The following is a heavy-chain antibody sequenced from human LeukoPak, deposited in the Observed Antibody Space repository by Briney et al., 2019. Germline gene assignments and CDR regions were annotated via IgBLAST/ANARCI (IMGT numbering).Heavy chain of an antibody. V-gene: IGHV1-46*01. CDR2: INPSGGST. J-gene: IGHJ4*02. CDR1: GYTFTGYY. D-gene: IGHD6-13*01. CDR3: ARAVYSSSWYEQPDY. Sequence: ASVKVSCKASGYTFTGYYMHWVRQAPGQGLEWMGIINPSGGSTSYAQKFQGRVTMTRDTSTSTVYMELSSLRSEDTAVYYCARAVYSSSWYEQPDYWGQGTLVTVSS.